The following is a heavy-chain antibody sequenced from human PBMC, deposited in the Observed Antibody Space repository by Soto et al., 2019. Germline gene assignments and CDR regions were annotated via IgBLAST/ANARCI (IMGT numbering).Heavy chain of an antibody. CDR2: INPNSGGT. Sequence: VASVKVSCKASGYTFTGYYMHWVRQAPGQGLEWMGWINPNSGGTNYAQKFQGRVTMTRDTSISTAYMELSRLRSDDTAVYYCARDLNYDILTGYYAPSYWGQGTLVTVSS. J-gene: IGHJ4*02. D-gene: IGHD3-9*01. CDR3: ARDLNYDILTGYYAPSY. V-gene: IGHV1-2*02. CDR1: GYTFTGYY.